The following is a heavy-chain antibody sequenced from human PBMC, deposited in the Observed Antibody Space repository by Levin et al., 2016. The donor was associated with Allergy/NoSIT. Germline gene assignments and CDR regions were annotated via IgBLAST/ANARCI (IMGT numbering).Heavy chain of an antibody. V-gene: IGHV4-59*08. D-gene: IGHD2-21*02. Sequence: WIRQPPGKGLEWIGYIYYIGNTNYNPSLKSRVTVSVDTSKNQFSLKMTSVTAADTAVYFCARHFHCGGVCYTFDYWGQGTLVTVSS. J-gene: IGHJ4*02. CDR2: IYYIGNT. CDR3: ARHFHCGGVCYTFDY.